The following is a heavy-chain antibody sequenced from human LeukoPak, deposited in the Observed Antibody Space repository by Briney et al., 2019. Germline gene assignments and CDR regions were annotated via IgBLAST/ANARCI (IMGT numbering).Heavy chain of an antibody. CDR1: GYTFSNNW. V-gene: IGHV5-51*01. CDR3: ARLSAGSHFHLDS. Sequence: HGESLKISCKGSGYTFSNNWIGWVRQMPGKGLEWVGIIYPGDSQTRYSPSFQGQVTISADKSISTAYLQWSSLKASDIAMYYCARLSAGSHFHLDSWGQGTLVTVSS. CDR2: IYPGDSQT. D-gene: IGHD1-26*01. J-gene: IGHJ4*02.